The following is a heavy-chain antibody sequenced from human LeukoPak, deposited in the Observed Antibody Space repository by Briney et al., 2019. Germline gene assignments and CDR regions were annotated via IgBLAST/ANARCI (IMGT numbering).Heavy chain of an antibody. CDR1: GGTFSSYA. CDR2: VIPIFGTA. Sequence: ASVKVSCKASGGTFSSYAISWVRQAPGQGLEWMGGVIPIFGTANYAQKFQGRVTITADESTSTAYMELSSLRSEDTAVYYCARQNDFWSGYADWGQGTLVTVSS. D-gene: IGHD3-3*01. V-gene: IGHV1-69*01. J-gene: IGHJ4*02. CDR3: ARQNDFWSGYAD.